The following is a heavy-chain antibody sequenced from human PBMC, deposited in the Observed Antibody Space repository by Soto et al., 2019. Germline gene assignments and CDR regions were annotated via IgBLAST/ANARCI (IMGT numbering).Heavy chain of an antibody. CDR3: AFYSSTWGDFDS. D-gene: IGHD6-13*01. J-gene: IGHJ4*02. Sequence: VQLVESGGGLVKPGGSLRLSCAASGFAFSSYAMNWVRQAPGKGLEWVSSISRSRTDMSYADSVRGRFTISRDNAKNSLFLQMNSLRAEDTAVYYCAFYSSTWGDFDSWGQGTLVTVSS. V-gene: IGHV3-21*01. CDR2: ISRSRTDM. CDR1: GFAFSSYA.